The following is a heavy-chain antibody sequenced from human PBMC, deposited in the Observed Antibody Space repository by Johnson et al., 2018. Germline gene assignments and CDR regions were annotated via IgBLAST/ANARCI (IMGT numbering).Heavy chain of an antibody. CDR3: TKRLKMAGAGNYMDV. V-gene: IGHV3-23*04. Sequence: QLVESGGGLVQPGGSLRLSCAASEFTLSNYAMTWVRQTPEKGLEWVSTIPGGGDSTYYADSVKGRFTVSRDNSKNTLYLLMNSLRVEDTAVYYFTKRLKMAGAGNYMDVWGKGTTVTVSS. J-gene: IGHJ6*03. D-gene: IGHD3-10*01. CDR1: EFTLSNYA. CDR2: IPGGGDST.